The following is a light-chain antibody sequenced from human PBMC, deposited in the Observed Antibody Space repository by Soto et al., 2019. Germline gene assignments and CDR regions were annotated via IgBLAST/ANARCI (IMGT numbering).Light chain of an antibody. Sequence: HMGQSPSSLAAYVADRVTITCAASQTIDSWVAWYQQRPGKPPNLLIYNASNLASGVPSRFSGSGSGTEFTLTINSLQPDDFATYYCQQYHLYSGTFGQGTKVDIK. CDR1: QTIDSW. V-gene: IGKV1-5*03. CDR2: NAS. J-gene: IGKJ1*01. CDR3: QQYHLYSGT.